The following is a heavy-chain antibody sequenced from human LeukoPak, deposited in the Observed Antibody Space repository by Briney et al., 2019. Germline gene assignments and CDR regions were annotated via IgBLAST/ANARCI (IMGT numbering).Heavy chain of an antibody. J-gene: IGHJ5*02. D-gene: IGHD2-15*01. CDR2: IDPSDSYT. CDR1: GYSFTSYW. CDR3: ARSGEIYCSGGSCHFKNRVHP. Sequence: GESLKISCKGSGYSFTSYWISWVRQMPGKGLEWMGRIDPSDSYTNYSPSFQGHVTISADKSISTAYLQWSSLKASDTAMYYCARSGEIYCSGGSCHFKNRVHPLGQGTLVTVSS. V-gene: IGHV5-10-1*01.